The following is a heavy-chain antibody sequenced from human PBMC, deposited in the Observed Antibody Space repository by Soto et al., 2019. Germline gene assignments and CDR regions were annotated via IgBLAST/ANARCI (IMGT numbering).Heavy chain of an antibody. CDR1: GFTFDSYA. CDR3: AKDTVGGYSFWSGYYSAGLDV. V-gene: IGHV3-23*01. Sequence: EVKLLESAGGLAQPGGSLRLSCVGSGFTFDSYAISWVRQAPGKGLQWISAISGNGAGTDYAHSVKGRFTISRDNSKNTVHLQMNSLRAEDTALYYCAKDTVGGYSFWSGYYSAGLDVWGQGTMVTVSS. D-gene: IGHD3-3*01. CDR2: ISGNGAGT. J-gene: IGHJ3*01.